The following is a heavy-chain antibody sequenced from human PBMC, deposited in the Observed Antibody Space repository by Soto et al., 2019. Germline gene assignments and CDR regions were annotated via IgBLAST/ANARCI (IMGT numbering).Heavy chain of an antibody. Sequence: VASVKGSCKASGGTFSSYAISWVRQAPGQGLEWMGGIIPIFGTANYAQKFQGRVTITADESTSTAYMELSSLRSEDTAVYYCARDVGDYYDSSGYYYSAVYWGQGTLVTVSS. CDR1: GGTFSSYA. J-gene: IGHJ4*02. V-gene: IGHV1-69*13. D-gene: IGHD3-22*01. CDR3: ARDVGDYYDSSGYYYSAVY. CDR2: IIPIFGTA.